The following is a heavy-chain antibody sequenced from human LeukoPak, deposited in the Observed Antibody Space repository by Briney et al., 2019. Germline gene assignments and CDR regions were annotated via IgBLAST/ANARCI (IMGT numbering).Heavy chain of an antibody. CDR3: ARDGYLDS. J-gene: IGHJ4*02. CDR1: GFTFRSYA. Sequence: GGSLRLSCAASGFTFRSYAMSWVRQAPGKGLERVSAISGSGGSRYYADSVKGSFTIHGDKSRIPVYLQMNSLRDEDTAVYYGARDGYLDSWGQGTLVTVSS. D-gene: IGHD6-13*01. CDR2: ISGSGGSR. V-gene: IGHV3-23*01.